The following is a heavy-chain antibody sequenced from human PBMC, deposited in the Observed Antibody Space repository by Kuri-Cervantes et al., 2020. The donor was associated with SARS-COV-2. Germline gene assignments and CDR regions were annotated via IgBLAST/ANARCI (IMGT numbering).Heavy chain of an antibody. CDR1: GFTFSSYA. V-gene: IGHV3-23*01. CDR2: ISGSGGST. J-gene: IGHJ3*02. D-gene: IGHD3-10*01. CDR3: ASPGGIVSGPGAFDI. Sequence: GGSLRLSCAASGFTFSSYAMSWVRQAPGKGLEWVSAISGSGGSTYYADSVKGRFTISGDNAKNSLYLQMNSLRAEDTAVYYCASPGGIVSGPGAFDIWGQGTMVTVSS.